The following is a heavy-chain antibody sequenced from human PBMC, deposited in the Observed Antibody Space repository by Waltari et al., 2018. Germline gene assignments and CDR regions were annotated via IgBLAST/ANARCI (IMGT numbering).Heavy chain of an antibody. CDR3: VQSRGALNYYFDH. D-gene: IGHD1-1*01. V-gene: IGHV3-23*04. CDR2: ISGSAGST. J-gene: IGHJ4*02. Sequence: EVQLVESGGGLVQPGGSLRLSCAASVFSFSTYAMHWVRQAPGNGLDWCSSISGSAGSTYYADSVKGRFTISRDKSKNTLFLQMDSLRAEDTAVYYCVQSRGALNYYFDHWGQGTLVTISS. CDR1: VFSFSTYA.